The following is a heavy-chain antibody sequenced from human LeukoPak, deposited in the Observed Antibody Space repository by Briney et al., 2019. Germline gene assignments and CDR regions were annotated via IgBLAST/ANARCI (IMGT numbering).Heavy chain of an antibody. J-gene: IGHJ4*02. CDR3: ARGTMVISHFDF. V-gene: IGHV1-2*02. D-gene: IGHD3-10*01. Sequence: ASVKVSYKASGYTFTGYYMQWVRQAPGQGLEWMGWITPSSGGTNYAQKFQGRVTVTRDTSISTAYMELSRLRSDDTAVYYCARGTMVISHFDFWGQGTLVTVSS. CDR2: ITPSSGGT. CDR1: GYTFTGYY.